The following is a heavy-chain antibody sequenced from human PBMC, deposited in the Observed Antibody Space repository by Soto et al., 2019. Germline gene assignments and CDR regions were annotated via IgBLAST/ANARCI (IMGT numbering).Heavy chain of an antibody. CDR2: ISSSATTI. CDR3: ARGGGDYVHEWYFDL. Sequence: LVESGGALVQPGGSLRLSCAASGFAFGAYSFRWVRQAPGKGLEWVSYISSSATTIYYADSVKGRFTVSRDNAKNLLFLQMESLRADDTAVYYCARGGGDYVHEWYFDLWGRGTLVAVSS. V-gene: IGHV3-48*01. D-gene: IGHD4-17*01. CDR1: GFAFGAYS. J-gene: IGHJ2*01.